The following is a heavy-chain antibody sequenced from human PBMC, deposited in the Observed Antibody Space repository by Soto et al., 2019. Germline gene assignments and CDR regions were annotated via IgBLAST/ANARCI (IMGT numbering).Heavy chain of an antibody. CDR1: GGSFCGYY. Sequence: SETLSLTCAVYGGSFCGYYWSSIRQPPGKGLEWIGEISHSGSTNYNPSLKSRVTISVDTSKNQFSLKLSSVTAADTAVYYCARGLYGTYYDILTGYYPHTNWFDPWGQGTLVTVSS. V-gene: IGHV4-34*01. J-gene: IGHJ5*02. CDR2: ISHSGST. D-gene: IGHD3-9*01. CDR3: ARGLYGTYYDILTGYYPHTNWFDP.